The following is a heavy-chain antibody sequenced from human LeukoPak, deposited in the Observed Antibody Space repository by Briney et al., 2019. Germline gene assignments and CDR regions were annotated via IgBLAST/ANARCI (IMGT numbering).Heavy chain of an antibody. J-gene: IGHJ6*03. CDR2: IRYDGSNK. Sequence: GGSLRLSCAASGFTFSSYGMDWVRQAPGKGLEWVAFIRYDGSNKYYADSVKGRFTISRDNSKNTLYLQMNSLRAEDTAVYYCANWQWNNYYYYYMDVWGKGTTVTVSS. CDR1: GFTFSSYG. V-gene: IGHV3-30*02. D-gene: IGHD6-19*01. CDR3: ANWQWNNYYYYYMDV.